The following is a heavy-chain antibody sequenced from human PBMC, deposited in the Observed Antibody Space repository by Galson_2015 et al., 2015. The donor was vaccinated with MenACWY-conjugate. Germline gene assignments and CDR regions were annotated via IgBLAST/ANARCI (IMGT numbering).Heavy chain of an antibody. V-gene: IGHV4-59*01. CDR2: IYYSGST. CDR1: GGSISSYY. D-gene: IGHD3-22*01. CDR3: ARVERREGGLSGYYPDY. J-gene: IGHJ4*02. Sequence: ETLSLTCTVSGGSISSYYWSWIRQPPGKGLEWIGYIYYSGSTNYNPSLKSRVTISVDTSKNQFSLKLSSVTAADTAVYYCARVERREGGLSGYYPDYWGQGTLVTVSS.